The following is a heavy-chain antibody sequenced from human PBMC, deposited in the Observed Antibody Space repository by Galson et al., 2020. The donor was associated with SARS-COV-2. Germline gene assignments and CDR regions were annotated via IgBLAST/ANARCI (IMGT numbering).Heavy chain of an antibody. J-gene: IGHJ4*02. D-gene: IGHD2-21*01. V-gene: IGHV1-46*04. CDR3: AREWGDINSSVFDY. Sequence: ASVKVSCTPSGYTFFSFYIHWVRQAPGQGLEWMGVINPSGDTTSSAQQLRGRVTVTRDMSTQTVYMELSILTSEDTAVYYGAREWGDINSSVFDYWGQGSLVVVSS. CDR1: GYTFFSFY. CDR2: INPSGDTT.